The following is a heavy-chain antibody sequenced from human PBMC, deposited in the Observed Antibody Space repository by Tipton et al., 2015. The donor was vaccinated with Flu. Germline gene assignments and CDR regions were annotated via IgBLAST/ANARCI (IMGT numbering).Heavy chain of an antibody. CDR3: ARVRVRPDPYYYGMDV. Sequence: QVQLVQSGAEVKKPGASVKVSCKASGYTFTGYYMHWVRQAPGQGLEWMGWINPNSGGTNYAQKFQGRVTMTRDTSISTAYMELSRLRSDDTAVCYCARVRVRPDPYYYGMDVWGQGTTITVSS. D-gene: IGHD4/OR15-4a*01. J-gene: IGHJ6*02. CDR2: INPNSGGT. CDR1: GYTFTGYY. V-gene: IGHV1-2*02.